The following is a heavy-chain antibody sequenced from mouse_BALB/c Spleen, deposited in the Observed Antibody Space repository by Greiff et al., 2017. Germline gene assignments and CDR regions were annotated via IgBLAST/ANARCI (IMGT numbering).Heavy chain of an antibody. CDR3: ARSGVPHWYFDV. J-gene: IGHJ1*01. V-gene: IGHV1-4*02. D-gene: IGHD3-1*01. Sequence: QVQLKESAAELARPGASVKMSCKASGYTFTSYTMHWVKQRPGQGLEWIGYINPSSGYTEYNQKFKDKTTLTADKSSSTAYMQLSSLTSEDSAVYYCARSGVPHWYFDVWGAGTTVTVSS. CDR2: INPSSGYT. CDR1: GYTFTSYT.